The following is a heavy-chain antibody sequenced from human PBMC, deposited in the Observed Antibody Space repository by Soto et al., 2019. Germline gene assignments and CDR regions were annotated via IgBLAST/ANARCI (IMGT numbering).Heavy chain of an antibody. J-gene: IGHJ6*02. CDR3: ARDRGYDFWSGPRYYYGMDV. CDR1: GFTFNNYA. CDR2: ISGGGGTT. Sequence: GGSLRLSCTASGFTFNNYAMNWVRQAPGKGLEWVSTISGGGGTTYSADSVKGRFTISRDNAKNSLYPQMNSLRAEDTAVYYCARDRGYDFWSGPRYYYGMDVWGQGTTVTVS. V-gene: IGHV3-23*01. D-gene: IGHD3-3*01.